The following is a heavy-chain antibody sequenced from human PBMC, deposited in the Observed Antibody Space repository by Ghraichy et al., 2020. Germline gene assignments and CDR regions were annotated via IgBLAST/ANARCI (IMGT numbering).Heavy chain of an antibody. V-gene: IGHV4-31*03. CDR3: ARGDCSSTSCYALDY. J-gene: IGHJ4*02. Sequence: SETLSLTCTVSGGSISSGGYYWSWIRQHPGKGLEWIGYIYYSGSTYYNPSLKSRVTISVDTSKNQFSLKLSSVTAADTAVYYCARGDCSSTSCYALDYWGQGTLVTVSS. D-gene: IGHD2-2*01. CDR2: IYYSGST. CDR1: GGSISSGGYY.